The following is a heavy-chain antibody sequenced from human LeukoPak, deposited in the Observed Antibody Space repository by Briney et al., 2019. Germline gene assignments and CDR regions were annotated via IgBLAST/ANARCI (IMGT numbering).Heavy chain of an antibody. Sequence: SETLSLTCTLPGGSINAYYWSWIRQPPGKGLEWLGYLYNSGTTNYNPSLKSRVSISGDTSKNQFSLKLNSMTAADTAVYYCSTRGVKATRFDYWGQGTLVSVSS. D-gene: IGHD6-6*01. CDR2: LYNSGTT. CDR1: GGSINAYY. CDR3: STRGVKATRFDY. J-gene: IGHJ4*02. V-gene: IGHV4-59*01.